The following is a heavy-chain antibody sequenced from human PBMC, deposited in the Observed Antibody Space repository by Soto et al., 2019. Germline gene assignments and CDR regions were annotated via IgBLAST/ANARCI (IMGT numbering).Heavy chain of an antibody. V-gene: IGHV4-30-4*01. CDR3: ARGRYCLTGRCFTNWFDY. CDR2: IYKSTTT. CDR1: GDSISTVDYF. D-gene: IGHD2-15*01. Sequence: SETLSLTCSVSGDSISTVDYFWAWIRQPPGQALEYIGYIYKSTTTYYNPSFESRVAISLDTSKSQFSLTVTSVTAADTAVYFCARGRYCLTGRCFTNWFDYCGKGTLVTVS. J-gene: IGHJ5*01.